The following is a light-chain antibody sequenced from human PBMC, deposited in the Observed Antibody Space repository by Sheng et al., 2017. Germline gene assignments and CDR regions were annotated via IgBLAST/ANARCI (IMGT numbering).Light chain of an antibody. Sequence: DIVMTQSPLSLPVTPGEPASISCRSSQSLLHSNGYNYLDWYLQKPRQSPQLLIYMGSNRASGVPDRFSVSGSGTDFTLKISRVEAEDVGVYYCMQALQTPRTFGQGTKVEIK. CDR3: MQALQTPRT. CDR1: QSLLHSNGYNY. J-gene: IGKJ1*01. CDR2: MGS. V-gene: IGKV2-28*01.